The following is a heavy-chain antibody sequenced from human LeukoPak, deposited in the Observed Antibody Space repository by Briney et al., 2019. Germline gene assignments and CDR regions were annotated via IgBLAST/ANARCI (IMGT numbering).Heavy chain of an antibody. CDR2: IRYDESDK. D-gene: IGHD1-1*01. Sequence: PGGSLRLSCAASGFTFSSYDMHWIRQAPGKGLDWVAFIRYDESDKYYADSVKGRFTISRDNSKNTLFLQMNNLRPEDTAVYYCAESQLGWGQGTLVTVSS. J-gene: IGHJ4*02. CDR3: AESQLG. V-gene: IGHV3-30*02. CDR1: GFTFSSYD.